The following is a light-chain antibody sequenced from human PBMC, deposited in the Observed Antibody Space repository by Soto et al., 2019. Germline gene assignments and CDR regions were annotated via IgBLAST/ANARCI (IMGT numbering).Light chain of an antibody. J-gene: IGKJ3*01. Sequence: DIQLTQSPSFLSASVGDRVTITCRASQGISSYLAWYQQKPGKAPKLLICAASTLQSGVPSRFSGSGSGTEFTLTISSLQPEDFATYYCQQLNSYPRGFTFGPGTKVDIK. V-gene: IGKV1-9*01. CDR1: QGISSY. CDR3: QQLNSYPRGFT. CDR2: AAS.